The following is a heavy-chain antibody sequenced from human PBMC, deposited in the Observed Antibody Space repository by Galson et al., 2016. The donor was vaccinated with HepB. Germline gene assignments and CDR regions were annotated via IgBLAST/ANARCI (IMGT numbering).Heavy chain of an antibody. Sequence: SLRLSCAVSGFTFSSYWMSWVRQAPGKGLEWVANIKEDGNEKYYVDSVKGRFSISRDNAKNSLYLQMNSLRAEDTAVYYCARDEGKSSGGSSQFAHWGQGTLVSVSS. CDR3: ARDEGKSSGGSSQFAH. CDR1: GFTFSSYW. V-gene: IGHV3-7*03. CDR2: IKEDGNEK. J-gene: IGHJ4*02. D-gene: IGHD6-19*01.